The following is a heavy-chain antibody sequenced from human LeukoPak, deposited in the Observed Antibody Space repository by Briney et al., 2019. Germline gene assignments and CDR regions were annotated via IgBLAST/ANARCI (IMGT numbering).Heavy chain of an antibody. CDR1: GGSFTEYH. Sequence: SETLSLTCAVYGGSFTEYHWSWIRQSPGKGLEWIGSIFYSGSTYYNPSLKSRVTISIDTSENQFSLKVSSVTAADTAVYYCATTPALAVAGTLDPKEWGQGTLVTVSS. D-gene: IGHD6-19*01. CDR3: ATTPALAVAGTLDPKE. V-gene: IGHV4-34*12. J-gene: IGHJ4*02. CDR2: IFYSGST.